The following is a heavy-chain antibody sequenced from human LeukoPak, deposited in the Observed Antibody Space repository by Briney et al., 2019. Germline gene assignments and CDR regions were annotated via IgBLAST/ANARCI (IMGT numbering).Heavy chain of an antibody. V-gene: IGHV1-69*05. J-gene: IGHJ6*03. CDR3: ARTIVVVPADRRPAHYYYYYMDV. CDR1: GGTFSSYA. CDR2: IIPIFGTA. D-gene: IGHD2-2*01. Sequence: ASVKVSCKASGGTFSSYAISWVRQAPGQGLEWMGGIIPIFGTANYAQKFQGRVTITTDESTSTAYMEPSSLRSEDTAVYYCARTIVVVPADRRPAHYYYYYMDVWGKGTTVTVSS.